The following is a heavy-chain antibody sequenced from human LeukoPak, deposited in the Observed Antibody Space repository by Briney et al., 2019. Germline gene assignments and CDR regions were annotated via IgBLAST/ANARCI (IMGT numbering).Heavy chain of an antibody. J-gene: IGHJ6*02. CDR1: GYTFTSYG. D-gene: IGHD4-11*01. CDR2: ISAYNGNT. CDR3: ASGLPHPFYYYGMDV. V-gene: IGHV1-18*01. Sequence: ASVKVSCKASGYTFTSYGISWVRQAPGQGLEWMGWISAYNGNTNYAQSLQGRVAMTTDTSTSTAYMELRSLTSDDTAVYYCASGLPHPFYYYGMDVWGQGTTVTVSS.